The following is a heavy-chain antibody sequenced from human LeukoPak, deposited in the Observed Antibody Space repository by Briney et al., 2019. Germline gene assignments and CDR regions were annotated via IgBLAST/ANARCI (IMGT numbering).Heavy chain of an antibody. V-gene: IGHV4-34*01. D-gene: IGHD3/OR15-3a*01. J-gene: IGHJ4*02. CDR2: INHSGST. CDR1: GGSFSGYY. Sequence: NASETLSLTCAVYGGSFSGYYWSWIRQPPGKGLEWIGEINHSGSTNYNPSLKSRVTISVDTSKNQFSLKLSSVTAADTAVYYCARQTGSGLLILPGGQGTLVTVSS. CDR3: ARQTGSGLLILP.